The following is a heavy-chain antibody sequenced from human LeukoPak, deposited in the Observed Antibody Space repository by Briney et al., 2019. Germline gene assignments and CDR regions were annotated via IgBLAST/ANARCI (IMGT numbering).Heavy chain of an antibody. CDR2: IRYDGSNK. J-gene: IGHJ6*03. CDR3: AKDFGRIADYYYYMDV. D-gene: IGHD6-13*01. Sequence: PGGSLRLSCAASGFTFSSYGMHWVRQAPGKGLEWVAFIRYDGSNKYYADSVKGRFTISRDNSKNTLYLQMNSLRAEDTAVYYCAKDFGRIADYYYYMDVWGKGTTVTVSS. V-gene: IGHV3-30*02. CDR1: GFTFSSYG.